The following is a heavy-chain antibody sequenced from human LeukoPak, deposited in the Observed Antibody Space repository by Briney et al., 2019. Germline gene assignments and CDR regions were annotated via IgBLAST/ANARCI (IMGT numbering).Heavy chain of an antibody. Sequence: GGSLRLSCAASGLSFSSYEMNWVRQAPGKGLEWVSGISGRGASKYYADSVKGRFTISRDNSKNTLYLQMNSLRAEDTAVYYCAKGVVVAPDVTPFDYWGQGTLVTVSS. CDR3: AKGVVVAPDVTPFDY. V-gene: IGHV3-23*01. D-gene: IGHD2-2*01. J-gene: IGHJ4*02. CDR1: GLSFSSYE. CDR2: ISGRGASK.